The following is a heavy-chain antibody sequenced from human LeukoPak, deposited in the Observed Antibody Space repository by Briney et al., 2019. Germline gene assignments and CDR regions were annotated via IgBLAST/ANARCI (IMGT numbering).Heavy chain of an antibody. CDR2: ISGGGGNT. CDR1: GFTFSNYV. D-gene: IGHD6-13*01. V-gene: IGHV3-23*01. J-gene: IGHJ4*02. Sequence: GGSLRLSCAASGFTFSNYVMSWVRQAPGKGLEGVSGISGGGGNTYYADSVKGRFTISRDNSKNTLYLQMNSLRADDTAVYYCAKDARSSSWSYSFDYWGQGTLVTVSS. CDR3: AKDARSSSWSYSFDY.